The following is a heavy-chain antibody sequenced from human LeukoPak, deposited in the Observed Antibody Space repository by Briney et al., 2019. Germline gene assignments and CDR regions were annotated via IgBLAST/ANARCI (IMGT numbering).Heavy chain of an antibody. D-gene: IGHD1-26*01. V-gene: IGHV3-23*01. CDR2: ISGSVSGT. CDR3: AKNTSGSYFDY. CDR1: GFSFSTYD. Sequence: PGGSLRLSCAASGFSFSTYDMTWVRQAPGKGLEWVSAISGSVSGTNYADSVKGRFTISRDNSKNTLYLQMNSLRAEDTAVYYCAKNTSGSYFDYWGQGTLVTVSS. J-gene: IGHJ4*02.